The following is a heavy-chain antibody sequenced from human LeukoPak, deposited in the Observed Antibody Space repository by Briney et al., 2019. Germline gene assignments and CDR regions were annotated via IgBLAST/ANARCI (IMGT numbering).Heavy chain of an antibody. Sequence: ASVKVSCKASGYTFTSYDINWVRQATGQGLERMGWMNPNSGNTGYAQKFQGRVTMTRDTSISTAYMELSRLRSDDTAVYYCARGGLTVSSSWYKWFDPWGQGTLVTVSS. CDR1: GYTFTSYD. V-gene: IGHV1-8*02. CDR3: ARGGLTVSSSWYKWFDP. D-gene: IGHD6-13*01. J-gene: IGHJ5*02. CDR2: MNPNSGNT.